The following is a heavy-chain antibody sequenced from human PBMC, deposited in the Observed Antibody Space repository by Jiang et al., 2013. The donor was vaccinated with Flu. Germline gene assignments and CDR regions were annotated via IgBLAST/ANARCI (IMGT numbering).Heavy chain of an antibody. CDR1: RFTFSNYA. J-gene: IGHJ4*02. D-gene: IGHD5-24*01. CDR3: AKNTREARPYCFDY. Sequence: PGGSLRLSCAASRFTFSNYAMSWVRQAPGKGLEWVSAISGSGDNTYFADSVKGRFTISRDNSKNTLYLQMNSLRAEDTAIYYCAKNTREARPYCFDYWGQGTLVTVSS. CDR2: ISGSGDNT. V-gene: IGHV3-23*01.